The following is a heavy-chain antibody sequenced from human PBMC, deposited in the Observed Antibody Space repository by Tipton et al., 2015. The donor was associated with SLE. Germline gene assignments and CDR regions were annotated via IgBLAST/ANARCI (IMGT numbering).Heavy chain of an antibody. CDR2: IYTSGST. J-gene: IGHJ6*03. D-gene: IGHD6-19*01. CDR3: ARGGGSSGWSNSHSYMDV. V-gene: IGHV4-61*09. CDR1: GASISSGSYY. Sequence: TLSLTCTVSGASISSGSYYWSWIRQPAGKGLEWIGHIYTSGSTKYNPSLKSRVTISADTSKSQFTLNLRSVTAADTAVYFCARGGGSSGWSNSHSYMDVWGKGTTVTVSS.